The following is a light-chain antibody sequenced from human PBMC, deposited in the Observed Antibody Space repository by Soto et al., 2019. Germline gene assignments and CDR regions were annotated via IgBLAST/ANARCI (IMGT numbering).Light chain of an antibody. CDR3: QLYGSSPRFT. V-gene: IGKV3-20*01. CDR1: QSVSSRY. CDR2: GAS. Sequence: EILLTQSPGTLSLSPGERATLACRASQSVSSRYLAWYQQKPGQAPRLLIYGASSRATGIPDRFSGSGSGTDFTLTISRPEPEDFAVYFCQLYGSSPRFTFGPGTRVDIK. J-gene: IGKJ3*01.